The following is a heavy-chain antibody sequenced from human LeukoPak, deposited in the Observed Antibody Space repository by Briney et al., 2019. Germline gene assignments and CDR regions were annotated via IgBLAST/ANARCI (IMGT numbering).Heavy chain of an antibody. J-gene: IGHJ4*02. CDR3: AREHDILTCYYRVFDY. D-gene: IGHD3-9*01. V-gene: IGHV4-34*01. Sequence: SETLSLTCAVYGGSFSGYYWSWIRQPPGKGLEWIGEINHSGSINYNPSLKSRVTISVDTSKNQFSLKLSSVTAADTAVYYCAREHDILTCYYRVFDYWGQGTLFTVSS. CDR2: INHSGSI. CDR1: GGSFSGYY.